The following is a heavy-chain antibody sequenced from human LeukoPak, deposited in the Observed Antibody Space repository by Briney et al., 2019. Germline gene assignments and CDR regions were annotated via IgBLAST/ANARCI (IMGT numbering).Heavy chain of an antibody. CDR1: GFTFSNYA. Sequence: GRSLRLSCAASGFTFSNYAMHWVRQAPGKGLEWLAVISFDGNNEYYADSVKGRFTISRDNSKNTLYLRMNGLRAEDTALYYCASARGYSSEYKWGQGTLVTVSS. J-gene: IGHJ4*02. D-gene: IGHD6-19*01. CDR3: ASARGYSSEYK. V-gene: IGHV3-30-3*01. CDR2: ISFDGNNE.